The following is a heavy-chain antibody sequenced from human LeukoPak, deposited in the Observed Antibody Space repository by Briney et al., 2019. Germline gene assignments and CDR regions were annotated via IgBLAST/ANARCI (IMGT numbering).Heavy chain of an antibody. V-gene: IGHV1-2*02. D-gene: IGHD2-2*01. CDR1: GYTFTGYY. CDR3: ARGRYCSSTSCYYFDY. Sequence: ASVRVSCKASGYTFTGYYMHWVRQAPGQGLEWMGWINPNSGGTNYAQKFQGRVTMTRDTSIGTAYMELSRLRSDDTAVYYCARGRYCSSTSCYYFDYWGQGTLVTVSS. J-gene: IGHJ4*02. CDR2: INPNSGGT.